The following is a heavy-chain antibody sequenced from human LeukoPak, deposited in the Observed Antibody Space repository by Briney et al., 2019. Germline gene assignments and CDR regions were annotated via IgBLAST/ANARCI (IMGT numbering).Heavy chain of an antibody. V-gene: IGHV3-74*01. CDR3: ARYADGIFY. Sequence: PGGSLRLSCAASGFTFSSSWMHWVRQAPGKGLIWVSRVNGDGTGTIYADSVKGRFTISRDNAKNTLYLQMNSLRAEDTAVYYCARYADGIFYWGQGTLATVSS. D-gene: IGHD1-14*01. CDR2: VNGDGTGT. CDR1: GFTFSSSW. J-gene: IGHJ4*02.